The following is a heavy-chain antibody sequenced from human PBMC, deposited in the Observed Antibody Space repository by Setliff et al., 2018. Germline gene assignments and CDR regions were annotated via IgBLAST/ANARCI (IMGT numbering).Heavy chain of an antibody. D-gene: IGHD3-10*01. Sequence: GGSISSSSYYWGWIRQPPGKGLEWIGSIYYSGSTYYNPSLKSRVTISVDTSKNQFSLKLSSVTAADTAVYYCARAEYYYGSGSFHPYYMDVWGQGTTVTVSS. CDR3: ARAEYYYGSGSFHPYYMDV. CDR2: IYYSGST. CDR1: GGSISSSSYY. J-gene: IGHJ6*03. V-gene: IGHV4-39*07.